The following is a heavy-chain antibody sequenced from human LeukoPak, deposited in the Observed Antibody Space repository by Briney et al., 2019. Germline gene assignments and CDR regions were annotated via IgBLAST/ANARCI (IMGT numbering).Heavy chain of an antibody. CDR2: MNPNSGST. D-gene: IGHD6-19*01. Sequence: ASVKVSCKASGYTFTSYDINWVRQATGQGLEWMGWMNPNSGSTGYAQKFQGRVTMTRNTSISTAYMELSSLRSEDTAVYYCARSEVEWLVPRDYWGQGTLVTVSS. J-gene: IGHJ4*02. V-gene: IGHV1-8*01. CDR1: GYTFTSYD. CDR3: ARSEVEWLVPRDY.